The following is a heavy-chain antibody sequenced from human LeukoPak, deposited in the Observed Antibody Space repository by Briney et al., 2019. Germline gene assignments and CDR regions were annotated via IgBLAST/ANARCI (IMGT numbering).Heavy chain of an antibody. D-gene: IGHD2-2*01. Sequence: PGRSLRLSCAASGFTFDDYAMHWVRQAPGKGLEWVSGISWNSGSIGYADSVKGRFTISRDNSKNTLYLQMNSLRAEDTAVYYCAKGSLASIVVVPAAFYYWGQGTLVTVSS. CDR2: ISWNSGSI. V-gene: IGHV3-9*01. J-gene: IGHJ4*02. CDR1: GFTFDDYA. CDR3: AKGSLASIVVVPAAFYY.